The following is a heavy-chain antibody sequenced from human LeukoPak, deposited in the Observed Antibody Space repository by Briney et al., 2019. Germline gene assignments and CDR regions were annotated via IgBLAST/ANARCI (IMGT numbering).Heavy chain of an antibody. CDR3: ARHGSSGWVFDY. V-gene: IGHV4-39*01. Sequence: SETLSLTCTVSGGSISSSTYYWGWIRHPPGKGLEWIGSIYYGGSTYYNPSLKSRVTISVDTSKNQFSLKLSSVTAADTAVYYCARHGSSGWVFDYWGQGTLVTVSS. J-gene: IGHJ4*02. D-gene: IGHD6-19*01. CDR2: IYYGGST. CDR1: GGSISSSTYY.